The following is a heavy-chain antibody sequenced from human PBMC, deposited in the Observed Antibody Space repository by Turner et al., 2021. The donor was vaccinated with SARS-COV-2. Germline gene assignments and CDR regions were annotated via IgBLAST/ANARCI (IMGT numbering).Heavy chain of an antibody. CDR1: GFTFSSYG. V-gene: IGHV3-30*18. Sequence: QVQLVESGGGVVQPGRSLRLSCAASGFTFSSYGMHCVRQAPGKGLEWVAVISYDGNNKYDADSVKGRFTISRDKSKNTLYLQMNSLRAEDTAVYYCAKQLGLYSNPMYYFDYWGQGTLVTVSS. J-gene: IGHJ4*02. D-gene: IGHD4-4*01. CDR3: AKQLGLYSNPMYYFDY. CDR2: ISYDGNNK.